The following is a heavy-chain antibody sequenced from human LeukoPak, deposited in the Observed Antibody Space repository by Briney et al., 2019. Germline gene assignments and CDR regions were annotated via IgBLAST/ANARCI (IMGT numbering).Heavy chain of an antibody. CDR2: ISGSGGST. CDR3: AKAAYYDFWSGYYFDY. D-gene: IGHD3-3*01. CDR1: GFTFSSYA. Sequence: GGSLRLSCAASGFTFSSYAMSWVHQAPGKGLEWVSAISGSGGSTYYADSVKGRFTISRDNSKNTLYLQMNSLRAEDTAVYYCAKAAYYDFWSGYYFDYWGQGTLVTVSS. J-gene: IGHJ4*02. V-gene: IGHV3-23*01.